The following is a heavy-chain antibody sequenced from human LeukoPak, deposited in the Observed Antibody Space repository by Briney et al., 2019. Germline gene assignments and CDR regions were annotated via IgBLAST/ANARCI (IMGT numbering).Heavy chain of an antibody. V-gene: IGHV1-18*01. CDR1: GYTFMSHG. D-gene: IGHD3-16*01. Sequence: AAAKVSCKAYGYTFMSHGISWVRQAPGQGLEWMGWISGSSSNINYAQRPQGRVTMTTDTSTTTTYMELRSLRSDDTAVYYCARATGTWGPDGFDIWGQGTMATLS. CDR2: ISGSSSNI. CDR3: ARATGTWGPDGFDI. J-gene: IGHJ3*02.